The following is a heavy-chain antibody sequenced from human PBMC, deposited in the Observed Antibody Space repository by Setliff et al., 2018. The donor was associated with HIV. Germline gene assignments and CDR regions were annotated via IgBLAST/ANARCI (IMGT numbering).Heavy chain of an antibody. CDR1: GGSINSYH. Sequence: PSETLSLTCSVSGGSINSYHWSWIRQSPGKGLEWIGYIYKSGTTNYSSSLKSRVTISADPSKNQFSLKLRSVTAADTAVYYCVSGPLSGYGYYFDYWGQGALVTVSS. CDR3: VSGPLSGYGYYFDY. D-gene: IGHD3-3*01. V-gene: IGHV4-4*08. J-gene: IGHJ4*02. CDR2: IYKSGTT.